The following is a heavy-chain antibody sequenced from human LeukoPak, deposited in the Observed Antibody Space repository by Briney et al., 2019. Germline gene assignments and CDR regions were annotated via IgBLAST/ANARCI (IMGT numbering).Heavy chain of an antibody. CDR2: IYYSGGT. Sequence: SETLSLTCTVSGGSISSYYWSWIRQPPGKGLEWIGYIYYSGGTNYNPSLKSRVTIPVDTSKNQFSLKLSSVTAADTAVYYCARGVVGAPHYWGQGTLVTVSS. CDR3: ARGVVGAPHY. J-gene: IGHJ4*02. V-gene: IGHV4-59*01. CDR1: GGSISSYY. D-gene: IGHD1-26*01.